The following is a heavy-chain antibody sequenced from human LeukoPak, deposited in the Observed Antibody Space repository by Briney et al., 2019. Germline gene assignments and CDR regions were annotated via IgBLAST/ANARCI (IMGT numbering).Heavy chain of an antibody. D-gene: IGHD3-10*01. CDR1: GGTFSSYA. CDR3: ASGVRGVIIPTSFDY. V-gene: IGHV1-69*13. Sequence: ASVKLSCKASGGTFSSYAISWVRQAPGQGLEWMGGIIPIFGTANYAQKFQGRVTITADESTSTAYMELSSLRSEDTAVYYCASGVRGVIIPTSFDYWGQGTLVTVSS. CDR2: IIPIFGTA. J-gene: IGHJ4*02.